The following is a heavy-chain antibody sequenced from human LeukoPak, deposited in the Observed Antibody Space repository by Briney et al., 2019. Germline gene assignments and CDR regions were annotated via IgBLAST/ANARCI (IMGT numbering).Heavy chain of an antibody. CDR1: GFTFSSYE. D-gene: IGHD2-15*01. CDR3: ARGTSYCSGGSCYSGFPANY. J-gene: IGHJ4*02. CDR2: ISSSGSTI. Sequence: GSLILSCAASGFTFSSYEMNWVRQAPGKGLEWVSYISSSGSTIYYADSVKGRFTISRDNAKNSLYLQMNSLRAEDTAVYYCARGTSYCSGGSCYSGFPANYWGQGTLVTVSS. V-gene: IGHV3-48*03.